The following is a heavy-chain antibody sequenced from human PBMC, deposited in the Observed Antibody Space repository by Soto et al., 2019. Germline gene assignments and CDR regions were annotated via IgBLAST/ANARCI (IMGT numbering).Heavy chain of an antibody. CDR3: AKNTGYYYDSTGYHFDY. D-gene: IGHD3-22*01. J-gene: IGHJ4*02. Sequence: LRLSCAASGFTVSSNYMSWVRQAPGKGLEWVSVSYSGGSTYYADSVKGRFTISRDNAKNSLFLQMNSLRAEDTAVYYCAKNTGYYYDSTGYHFDYWGQGTLVTVSS. CDR1: GFTVSSNY. V-gene: IGHV3-53*01. CDR2: SYSGGST.